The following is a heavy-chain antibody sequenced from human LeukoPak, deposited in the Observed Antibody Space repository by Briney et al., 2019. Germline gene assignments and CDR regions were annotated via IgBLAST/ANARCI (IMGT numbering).Heavy chain of an antibody. Sequence: PGGSLRLSCAASGFTFSSYGMHWIRQPPGKGLEWIGYIYYSGSTNYNPSLKSRVTISVDTSKNQFSLKLSSVTAADTAVYYCARTTEAHSWRTRYYDYYMDVWGKGTTVTVSS. J-gene: IGHJ6*03. CDR2: IYYSGST. D-gene: IGHD6-13*01. CDR1: GFTFSSYG. V-gene: IGHV4-59*01. CDR3: ARTTEAHSWRTRYYDYYMDV.